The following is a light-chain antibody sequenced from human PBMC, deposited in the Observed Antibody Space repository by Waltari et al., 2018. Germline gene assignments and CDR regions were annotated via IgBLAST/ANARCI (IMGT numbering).Light chain of an antibody. CDR3: AAWDDSLNGPWV. Sequence: QSVLTQPPSASGTPGQRVPIPCSGSSSNIGSNTVNWYQQLPGTAPKLLIYSNNQRPSGVPDRFSGSKSGTSASLAISGLQSEDEADYYCAAWDDSLNGPWVFGGGTKLTVL. J-gene: IGLJ3*02. V-gene: IGLV1-44*01. CDR2: SNN. CDR1: SSNIGSNT.